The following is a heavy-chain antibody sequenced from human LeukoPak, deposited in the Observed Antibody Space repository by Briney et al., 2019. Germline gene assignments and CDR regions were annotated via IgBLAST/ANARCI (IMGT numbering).Heavy chain of an antibody. Sequence: PSETLSLTCTVSGGSISSYYWSWVRQPPGKGLEWIGYIYYSGSTNYNPSLKSRVTVSVDTSKNQFSLNLRSVTAADTAVYYCARAGSGWSFDYWGQGTLVTVSS. CDR3: ARAGSGWSFDY. J-gene: IGHJ4*02. V-gene: IGHV4-59*01. CDR2: IYYSGST. D-gene: IGHD6-19*01. CDR1: GGSISSYY.